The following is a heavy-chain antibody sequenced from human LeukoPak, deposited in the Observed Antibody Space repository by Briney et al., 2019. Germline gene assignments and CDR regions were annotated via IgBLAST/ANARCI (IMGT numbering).Heavy chain of an antibody. CDR1: GYTFTSYG. CDR2: IITYNGNT. J-gene: IGHJ4*02. V-gene: IGHV1-18*01. CDR3: AVDDSSGYH. Sequence: GASVKVSCKASGYTFTSYGISWVRQAPGQGLEWMGYIITYNGNTNYAQKLQGRVTMTTDTSTSTAYMELRSLRSDDTAVYYCAVDDSSGYHWGQGTLVTVSS. D-gene: IGHD3-22*01.